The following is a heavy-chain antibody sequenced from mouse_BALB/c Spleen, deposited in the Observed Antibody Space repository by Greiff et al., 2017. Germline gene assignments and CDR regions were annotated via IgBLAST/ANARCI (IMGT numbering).Heavy chain of an antibody. Sequence: VQLQQSGAELAKPGASVKMSCKASGYTFTSYWMHWVKQRPGQGLEWIGYINPSTGYTEYNQKFKDKATLTADKSSSTAYMQLSSLTSEDSAVYYCARGWDYFDYWGQGTTLTVSS. CDR2: INPSTGYT. CDR3: ARGWDYFDY. V-gene: IGHV1-7*01. CDR1: GYTFTSYW. J-gene: IGHJ2*01. D-gene: IGHD3-3*01.